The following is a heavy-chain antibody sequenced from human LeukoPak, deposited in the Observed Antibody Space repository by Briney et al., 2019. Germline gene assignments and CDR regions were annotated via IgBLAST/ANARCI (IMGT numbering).Heavy chain of an antibody. D-gene: IGHD7-27*01. CDR1: GGSISSSSYY. CDR2: IYYSGST. J-gene: IGHJ4*02. Sequence: SATLSLTCTVSGGSISSSSYYWGWIRQPPGKGLEWIGYIYYSGSTNYNPSLKSRVTISVDTSKNQFSLKLSSVTAADTAVYYCARGLTGDFDYWGQGTLVTVSS. CDR3: ARGLTGDFDY. V-gene: IGHV4-61*05.